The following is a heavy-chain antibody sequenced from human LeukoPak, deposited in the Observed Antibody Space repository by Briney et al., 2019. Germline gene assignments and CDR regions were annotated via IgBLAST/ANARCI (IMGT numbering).Heavy chain of an antibody. CDR1: GFSFSNTW. J-gene: IGHJ4*02. V-gene: IGHV3-15*01. Sequence: GGSLRLSCAASGFSFSNTWMSWVRQAPGKGLEWVGRIKSKTDGGTTDYAAPVKGRFAISRDDSKNTLYLQMNSLKTEDTAVYYCTTDQIVVVVAATEFDYWGQGTLVTVSS. CDR2: IKSKTDGGTT. D-gene: IGHD2-15*01. CDR3: TTDQIVVVVAATEFDY.